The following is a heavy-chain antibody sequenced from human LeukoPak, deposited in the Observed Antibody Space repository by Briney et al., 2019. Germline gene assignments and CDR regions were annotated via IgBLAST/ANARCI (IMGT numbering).Heavy chain of an antibody. D-gene: IGHD6-6*01. CDR1: GYTFTRYW. J-gene: IGHJ4*02. Sequence: GESLKISCKGSGYTFTRYWIGWVRQIPGKGLEWMGIIYPSDSDTDYSPSFEGQVTISADKSTNTAFPQCSSLKASDTAMYYCARVAAARQIYFFDYWGQGTLVTVSS. CDR3: ARVAAARQIYFFDY. CDR2: IYPSDSDT. V-gene: IGHV5-51*01.